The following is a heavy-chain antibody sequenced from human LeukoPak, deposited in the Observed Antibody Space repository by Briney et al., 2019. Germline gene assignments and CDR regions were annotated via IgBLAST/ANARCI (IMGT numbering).Heavy chain of an antibody. J-gene: IGHJ6*02. CDR1: GFTFSSYW. Sequence: GGSLRLSCAASGFTFSSYWMHWVRQAPGKGLVWVSRINSDGSSTSYADSVKGRFTISRGNDKNTLYLQMNGLRAEDTAVYYCARVGDSSGYYGYYYYYYGMDVWGQGTTVTVSS. CDR2: INSDGSST. D-gene: IGHD3-22*01. CDR3: ARVGDSSGYYGYYYYYYGMDV. V-gene: IGHV3-74*01.